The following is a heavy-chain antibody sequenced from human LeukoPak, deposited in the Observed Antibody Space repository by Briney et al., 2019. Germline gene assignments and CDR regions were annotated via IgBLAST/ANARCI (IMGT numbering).Heavy chain of an antibody. CDR2: IKHSGNT. Sequence: SETLSLTCAVSGYSITMDYDWVWLRQPPGKGPEWIGDIKHSGNTFYNPSLQSRLTLSFDTSKNQLSLTLRSMTAADTAVYYCARVGGYNAFDIWGQGTMVTVSS. CDR1: GYSITMDYD. J-gene: IGHJ3*02. V-gene: IGHV4-38-2*01. D-gene: IGHD3-16*02. CDR3: ARVGGYNAFDI.